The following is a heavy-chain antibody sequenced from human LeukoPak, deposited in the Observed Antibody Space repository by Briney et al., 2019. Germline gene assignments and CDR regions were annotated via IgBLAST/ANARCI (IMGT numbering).Heavy chain of an antibody. V-gene: IGHV3-7*01. CDR2: IKQDGSEI. Sequence: GGSLGLSCAASGFTFSSYWMSWVRQAPGKGLEWVANIKQDGSEIYYVDSVKGRFTISRDNAKNSLYLQMNSLRAEDTAVYYCARVVAAGNYFDYWGQGTLVTVSS. CDR3: ARVVAAGNYFDY. J-gene: IGHJ4*02. D-gene: IGHD6-13*01. CDR1: GFTFSSYW.